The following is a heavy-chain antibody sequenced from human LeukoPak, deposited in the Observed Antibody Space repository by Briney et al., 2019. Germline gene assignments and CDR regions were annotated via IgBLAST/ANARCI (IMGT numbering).Heavy chain of an antibody. Sequence: GSLRLSCAASGFTFDDYTMHWVRQAPGKGLEWVSLISWDGGSTYYADSVKGRFTISRDNSKNSLYLQMNSLRTEDTALYYCAKDGVTTRYYYYYYYMDVWGKGTTATVSS. CDR3: AKDGVTTRYYYYYYYMDV. D-gene: IGHD4-17*01. CDR1: GFTFDDYT. CDR2: ISWDGGST. J-gene: IGHJ6*03. V-gene: IGHV3-43*01.